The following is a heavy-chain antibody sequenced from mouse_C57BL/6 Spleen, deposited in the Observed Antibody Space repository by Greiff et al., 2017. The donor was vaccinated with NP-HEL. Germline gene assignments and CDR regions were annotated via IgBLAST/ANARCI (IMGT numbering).Heavy chain of an antibody. CDR2: IDPEDGDT. D-gene: IGHD2-4*01. CDR3: TTYDYDSWFAY. CDR1: GFNIKDYY. V-gene: IGHV14-1*01. J-gene: IGHJ3*01. Sequence: VQLQQSGAELVRPGASVKLSCTASGFNIKDYYMHWVKQRPEQGLEWIGRIDPEDGDTEYAPKFQGKATMTADTSSNTAYLQLSSLTSEDTAVYYCTTYDYDSWFAYWGQGTLVTVSA.